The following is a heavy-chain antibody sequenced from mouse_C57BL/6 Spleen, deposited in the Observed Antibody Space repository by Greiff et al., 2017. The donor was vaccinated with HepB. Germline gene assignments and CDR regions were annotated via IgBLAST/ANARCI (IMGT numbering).Heavy chain of an antibody. V-gene: IGHV1-82*01. CDR2: IYPGDGDT. CDR1: GYAFSSSW. J-gene: IGHJ1*03. CDR3: ARVYYPLGYFDV. Sequence: QVQLQQSGPELVKPGASVKISCKASGYAFSSSWMNWVKQRPGKGLEWIGRIYPGDGDTNYNGKFKGKATLTADKSSSTAYMQLSSLTSEDSAVYFCARVYYPLGYFDVWGTGTTVTVSS. D-gene: IGHD1-1*01.